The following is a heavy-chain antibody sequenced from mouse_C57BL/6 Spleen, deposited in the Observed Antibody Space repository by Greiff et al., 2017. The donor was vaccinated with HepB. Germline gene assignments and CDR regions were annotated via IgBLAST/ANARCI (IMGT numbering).Heavy chain of an antibody. D-gene: IGHD2-4*01. CDR1: GYAFSSSW. V-gene: IGHV1-82*01. J-gene: IGHJ1*03. CDR3: ADYHWYFDV. CDR2: IYPGDGDT. Sequence: VKLMESGPELVKPGASVKISCKASGYAFSSSWMNWVKQRPGKGLEWIGRIYPGDGDTNYNGKFKGKATLTADKSSSTAYMQLSSLTSEDSAVYFCADYHWYFDVWGTGTTVTVSS.